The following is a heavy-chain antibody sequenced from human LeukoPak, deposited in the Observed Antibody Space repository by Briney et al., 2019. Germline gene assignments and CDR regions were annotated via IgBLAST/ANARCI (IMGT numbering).Heavy chain of an antibody. CDR1: GVTFSDYA. CDR3: AILGYCSGGSCYHAIYFDY. CDR2: ISGRVDST. D-gene: IGHD2-15*01. V-gene: IGHV3-23*01. J-gene: IGHJ4*02. Sequence: GGSLRLSCAASGVTFSDYAMSWVRQAPGKGLEWVSDISGRVDSTYYADSVKGRFTISRDKSKNTVYLQMNSLRAEDTAVYYCAILGYCSGGSCYHAIYFDYWGQGTLVTVSS.